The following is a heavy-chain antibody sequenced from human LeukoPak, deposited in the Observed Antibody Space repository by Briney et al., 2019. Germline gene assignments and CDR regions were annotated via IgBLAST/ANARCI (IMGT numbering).Heavy chain of an antibody. Sequence: GGSLRLSCAASGFTFSSYSMNWVRQAPGKGLEWLSYISGSGRTIFYGDSVKGRFTISRDNAKNSLHLQINSLRADDTAVYYCARVALYSGDNYGQGAFDYWGQGTLVTVSS. CDR3: ARVALYSGDNYGQGAFDY. CDR2: ISGSGRTI. D-gene: IGHD1-26*01. J-gene: IGHJ4*02. V-gene: IGHV3-48*04. CDR1: GFTFSSYS.